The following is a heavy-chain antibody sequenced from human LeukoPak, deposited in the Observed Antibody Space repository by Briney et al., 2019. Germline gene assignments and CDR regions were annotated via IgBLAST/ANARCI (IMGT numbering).Heavy chain of an antibody. J-gene: IGHJ4*02. Sequence: GGSLRLSCAASGFTFSSYIMNWVRQAPGKGLEWVSSISSGSNYIYYADSVRGRFTTSRDNAERSLYLQMNSLRAEDTAVYYCTRDLPVPSLVRGIIIYGLIDYWGQGTLVTVSS. CDR3: TRDLPVPSLVRGIIIYGLIDY. CDR1: GFTFSSYI. D-gene: IGHD3-10*01. CDR2: ISSGSNYI. V-gene: IGHV3-21*01.